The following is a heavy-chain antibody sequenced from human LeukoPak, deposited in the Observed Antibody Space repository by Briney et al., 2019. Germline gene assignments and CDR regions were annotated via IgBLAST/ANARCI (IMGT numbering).Heavy chain of an antibody. Sequence: GGSLRLSCAASGFTFSSYDMSWVRQAPGKGLEWVSAISDSGGSTYYADSVKGRFTISRDNSKNTLYLQMNSLRAADTAVYYCAKGSYRSGWYYFYYWGQGTLVTVSS. V-gene: IGHV3-23*01. CDR3: AKGSYRSGWYYFYY. D-gene: IGHD6-19*01. CDR2: ISDSGGST. J-gene: IGHJ4*02. CDR1: GFTFSSYD.